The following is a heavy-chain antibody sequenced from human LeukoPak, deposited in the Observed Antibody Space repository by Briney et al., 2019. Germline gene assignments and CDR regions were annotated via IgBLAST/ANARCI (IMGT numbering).Heavy chain of an antibody. Sequence: GRSLRLSCEASVLTFRRYAMHWVRQVPGKGLEWVAVISNDGNNKYYSDSVRGRFTISRDNSKSTLFLQMNSLRAEDPAVYYCARTERYYYDNSGNYYDLGGPHFDSWGQGTLVTVSS. CDR2: ISNDGNNK. J-gene: IGHJ4*02. D-gene: IGHD3-22*01. V-gene: IGHV3-30*03. CDR3: ARTERYYYDNSGNYYDLGGPHFDS. CDR1: VLTFRRYA.